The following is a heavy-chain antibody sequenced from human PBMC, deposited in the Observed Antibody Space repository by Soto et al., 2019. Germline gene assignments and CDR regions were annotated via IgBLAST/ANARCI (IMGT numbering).Heavy chain of an antibody. CDR1: GGSISSYY. J-gene: IGHJ4*02. Sequence: SETLSLTCTVSGGSISSYYWSWIRQPPGKGLEWIGYIYYSGSTNYNPSLKSRVTISVDTSKNQFSLKLSSVTAADTAVYYCARGGSITGTTSRSAFDYWGQRTLGEVSS. CDR2: IYYSGST. CDR3: ARGGSITGTTSRSAFDY. D-gene: IGHD1-7*01. V-gene: IGHV4-59*01.